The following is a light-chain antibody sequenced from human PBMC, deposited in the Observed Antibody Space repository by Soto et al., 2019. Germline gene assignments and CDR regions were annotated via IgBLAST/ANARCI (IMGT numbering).Light chain of an antibody. V-gene: IGKV3D-15*01. CDR2: DAS. CDR1: QSVSSSY. J-gene: IGKJ1*01. CDR3: QQYNNWWT. Sequence: EIVLTQSPGTLSLSPGEGATLSCRASQSVSSSYLAWYQQKPGQAPRLLIYDASNRATGIPARFSGSGSGTEFTLTISSLQSEDFAVYYCQQYNNWWTFGQGTKVDIK.